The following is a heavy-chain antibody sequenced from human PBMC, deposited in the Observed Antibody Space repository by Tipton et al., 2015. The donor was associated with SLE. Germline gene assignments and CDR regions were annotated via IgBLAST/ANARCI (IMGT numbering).Heavy chain of an antibody. CDR3: ARAIRFFDP. CDR2: IYTSGST. V-gene: IGHV4-4*08. CDR1: GGSISSHY. J-gene: IGHJ5*02. D-gene: IGHD2-2*02. Sequence: TLSLTCTVSGGSISSHYWSWIRQPPGKGLEWIGYIYTSGSTNYNPSLKSRVTISVDTSKNQFSLKLSSVTAADTAVYYCARAIRFFDPWGQGTLVTVSS.